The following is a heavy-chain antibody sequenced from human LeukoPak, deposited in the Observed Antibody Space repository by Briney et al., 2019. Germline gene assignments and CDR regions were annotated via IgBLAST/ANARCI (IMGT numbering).Heavy chain of an antibody. V-gene: IGHV3-30-3*01. CDR3: AREGSSGYYPY. CDR1: GFTFSSYP. D-gene: IGHD3-22*01. J-gene: IGHJ4*02. Sequence: GGSLRLSCAASGFTFSSYPMHWVRQAPGKGLEWVAVISYDGSEKHYADPVKGRFTISRDNSKNTLYLQMNSLRAEDTAVYYCAREGSSGYYPYWGQGILVTVSS. CDR2: ISYDGSEK.